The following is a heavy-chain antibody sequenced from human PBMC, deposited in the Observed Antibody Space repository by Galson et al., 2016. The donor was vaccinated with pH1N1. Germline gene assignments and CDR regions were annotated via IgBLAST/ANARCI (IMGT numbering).Heavy chain of an antibody. D-gene: IGHD6-19*01. CDR1: RITFSDYG. V-gene: IGHV3-30*02. Sequence: LRLSCAASRITFSDYGFHWVRQAPGKGLTWVAFIRFDGSSKYYADSVKGRFTISRDDSNNTLYLHIDSLRPEDTAVYYCVKAVWWQVAAPGPYFYYYNLDVWGKGTTVTVSS. CDR2: IRFDGSSK. CDR3: VKAVWWQVAAPGPYFYYYNLDV. J-gene: IGHJ6*03.